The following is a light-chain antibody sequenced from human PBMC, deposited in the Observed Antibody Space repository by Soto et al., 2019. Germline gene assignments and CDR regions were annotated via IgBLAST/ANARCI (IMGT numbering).Light chain of an antibody. CDR3: QQYVSSPYT. CDR2: AAS. V-gene: IGKV3-20*01. J-gene: IGKJ2*01. Sequence: EIVLTQSPGTLSLSPGERATLSCWPSQSISSSYLAWYQQKPGQAPRLLIYAASSRATGIPDRFSGSGSGTDFTLTISRLEPEDFAMSHCQQYVSSPYTFGQGTKLEIK. CDR1: QSISSSY.